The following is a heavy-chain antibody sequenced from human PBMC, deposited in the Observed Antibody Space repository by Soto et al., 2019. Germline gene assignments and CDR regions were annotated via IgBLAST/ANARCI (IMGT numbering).Heavy chain of an antibody. CDR2: IWYDGSNK. Sequence: GGSLRLSCAASGFTFSSYGMHWVRQAPGKGLEWVAVIWYDGSNKYYADSVKGRFTISRDNSKNTLYLQMNSLRAEDTAVYYCAREGDIVATKKDYYYYYYMDVWGKGTTVTVSS. J-gene: IGHJ6*03. CDR1: GFTFSSYG. D-gene: IGHD5-12*01. V-gene: IGHV3-33*01. CDR3: AREGDIVATKKDYYYYYYMDV.